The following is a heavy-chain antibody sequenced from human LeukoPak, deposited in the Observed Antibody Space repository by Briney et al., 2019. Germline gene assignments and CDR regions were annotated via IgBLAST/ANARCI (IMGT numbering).Heavy chain of an antibody. CDR3: AKTQYDFWSGYLLNY. D-gene: IGHD3-3*01. V-gene: IGHV1-2*02. CDR1: GGTFSSYA. J-gene: IGHJ4*02. CDR2: INPNSGGT. Sequence: ASVKVSCKASGGTFSSYAISWVRQAPGQGLEWMGWINPNSGGTNYAQKFQDRVTMTRDTSISTAYMELSRLRSDDTAVYYCAKTQYDFWSGYLLNYWGQGTLVTVSS.